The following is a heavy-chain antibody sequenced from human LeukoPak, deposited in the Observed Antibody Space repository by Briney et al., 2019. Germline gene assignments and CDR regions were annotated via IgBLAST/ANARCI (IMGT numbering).Heavy chain of an antibody. V-gene: IGHV3-53*01. D-gene: IGHD4-17*01. CDR2: IYSGGST. CDR1: GFTVSSNY. J-gene: IGHJ4*02. CDR3: ASGPVTSHFDY. Sequence: GGSLRLSCAASGFTVSSNYMSWVRQAPGKGLEWVSVIYSGGSTYYADSVKGRFTISRDNSKNTLYLQMNSLRAEDTAVYYCASGPVTSHFDYWGQGTLVTVSS.